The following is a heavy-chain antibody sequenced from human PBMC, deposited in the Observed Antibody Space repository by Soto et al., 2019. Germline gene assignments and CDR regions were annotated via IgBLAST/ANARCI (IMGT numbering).Heavy chain of an antibody. Sequence: ASVKVSCKASGYTFTGYYMHWVRQAPGQGLEWMRWINPNSGGTNYAQKFQGRVTMTRDTSISTAYMELSRLRSDDTAVYYCARTISAKIAALDGGHDAFDIWGQGTMVTVSS. CDR3: ARTISAKIAALDGGHDAFDI. CDR2: INPNSGGT. V-gene: IGHV1-2*02. J-gene: IGHJ3*02. D-gene: IGHD6-6*01. CDR1: GYTFTGYY.